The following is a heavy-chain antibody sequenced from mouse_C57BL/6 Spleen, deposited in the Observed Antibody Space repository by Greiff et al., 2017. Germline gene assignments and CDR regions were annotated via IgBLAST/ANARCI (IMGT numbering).Heavy chain of an antibody. D-gene: IGHD1-1*01. J-gene: IGHJ2*01. CDR1: GYSFTGYY. CDR2: INPSTGGT. V-gene: IGHV1-42*01. CDR3: ARLQLLRPHYFDY. Sequence: VQLQQSGPELVKPGASVKISCKASGYSFTGYYMNWVKQSPEKSLEWIGEINPSTGGTPYNQKFKAKATLTVDKSSSTSYMQLKSLTSEDSAVYYCARLQLLRPHYFDYGGEGTTLTGSS.